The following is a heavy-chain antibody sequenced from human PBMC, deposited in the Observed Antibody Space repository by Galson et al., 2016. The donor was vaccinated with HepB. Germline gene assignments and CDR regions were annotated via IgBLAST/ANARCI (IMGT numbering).Heavy chain of an antibody. CDR3: ARGRGGATQRYFDY. D-gene: IGHD1-26*01. CDR2: ISDNGGRT. Sequence: SLRLSCAASGFTFSSHAMHWVRQAPGKGLECVSTISDNGGRTFYANSLKGRFTISRDNSKNTLYLQMGSLRAEDMAVYYCARGRGGATQRYFDYWGQGILVTVSS. CDR1: GFTFSSHA. V-gene: IGHV3-64*01. J-gene: IGHJ4*02.